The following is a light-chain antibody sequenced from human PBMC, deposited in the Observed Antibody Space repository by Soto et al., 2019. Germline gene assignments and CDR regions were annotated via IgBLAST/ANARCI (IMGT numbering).Light chain of an antibody. CDR1: RTIIGN. CDR2: AAS. CDR3: QQSYSTGYT. J-gene: IGKJ2*01. Sequence: DIQMTQSPSSLSASVGDRVTITCRASRTIIGNLNWYQLKPGKAPKLLLYAASSWPSGVPSRFSGSGSGTDFTLTISGLLREDFAAYYCQQSYSTGYTFGQGTKVEIK. V-gene: IGKV1-39*01.